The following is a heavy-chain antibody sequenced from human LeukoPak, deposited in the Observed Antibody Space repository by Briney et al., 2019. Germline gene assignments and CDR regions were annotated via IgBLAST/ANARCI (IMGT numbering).Heavy chain of an antibody. V-gene: IGHV3-30*03. CDR3: APDLHYYDSSGYYYEESNWFDP. Sequence: GRSLRLSCAASGFTFSSYGMDWVRQAPGKGLEWVACISYDGSNKYYADSVKGRFTISRDNSKNTLYLQMNSLRAEDTAVYYCAPDLHYYDSSGYYYEESNWFDPWGQGTLVTVSS. J-gene: IGHJ5*02. CDR1: GFTFSSYG. D-gene: IGHD3-22*01. CDR2: ISYDGSNK.